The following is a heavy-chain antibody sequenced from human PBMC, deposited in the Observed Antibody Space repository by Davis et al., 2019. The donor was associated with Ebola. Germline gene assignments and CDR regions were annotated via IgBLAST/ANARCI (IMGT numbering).Heavy chain of an antibody. V-gene: IGHV3-15*01. CDR1: GFTFGDYA. Sequence: GESLKISCTASGFTFGDYAMSWFRQAPGKGLEWVGRIKSKTDGGTTDYAAPVKGRFTISRDDSKNTLYLQMNSLKTEDTAVYYCTTDLVVVLYWGQGTLVTVSS. D-gene: IGHD3-22*01. CDR3: TTDLVVVLY. J-gene: IGHJ4*02. CDR2: IKSKTDGGTT.